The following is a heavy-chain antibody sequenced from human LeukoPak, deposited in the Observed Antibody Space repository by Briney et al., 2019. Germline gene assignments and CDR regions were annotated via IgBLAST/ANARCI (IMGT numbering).Heavy chain of an antibody. Sequence: GGSLRLSCAASGFTFSSYAMHWVRQAPGKGLEWVAVISYDGSNKHYADSVKGRFTISKDNAKNSLYLQMNSLRAEDTAVYYCARAGGSTVSHSDYWGQGTLVTVSS. CDR3: ARAGGSTVSHSDY. J-gene: IGHJ4*02. D-gene: IGHD4-17*01. CDR2: ISYDGSNK. CDR1: GFTFSSYA. V-gene: IGHV3-30-3*01.